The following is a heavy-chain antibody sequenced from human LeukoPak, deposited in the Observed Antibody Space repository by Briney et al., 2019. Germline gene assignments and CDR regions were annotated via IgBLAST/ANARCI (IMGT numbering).Heavy chain of an antibody. Sequence: PSETLSLTCTVSGGSITITSSYWGWIHQPPGKGLEWIGSIYYGGNTYYSPSLKSRVTISVDTSKNQFSLNLSSVTAADTAMYYCATSSSWYRFDYWGQGTLVTVSS. CDR3: ATSSSWYRFDY. V-gene: IGHV4-39*01. D-gene: IGHD6-13*01. CDR2: IYYGGNT. CDR1: GGSITITSSY. J-gene: IGHJ4*02.